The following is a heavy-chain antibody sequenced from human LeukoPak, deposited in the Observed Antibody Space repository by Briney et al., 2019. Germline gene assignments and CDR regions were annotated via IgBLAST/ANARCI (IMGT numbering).Heavy chain of an antibody. CDR1: GGSISSYY. V-gene: IGHV4-59*13. Sequence: TSETLSLTCTVSGGSISSYYWSWMRQPPGKGLESIGYIYYSGSTNYNPSLKSRVTISVDTSKNQFSLKLSSVTAADTAVYYCARNDFWSGYPFDYWGQGTLVTVSS. J-gene: IGHJ4*02. CDR3: ARNDFWSGYPFDY. D-gene: IGHD3-3*01. CDR2: IYYSGST.